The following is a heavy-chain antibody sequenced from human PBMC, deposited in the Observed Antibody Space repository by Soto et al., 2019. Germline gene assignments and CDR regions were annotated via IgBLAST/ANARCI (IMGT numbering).Heavy chain of an antibody. Sequence: QVHLEQSGPEVQKPGASVKVACRASGNTFMNHGISWDRQAPGQGLEWMGWISPYNDNTNYAQKFQGRVSMTTDLSTSTAYMELRSLRSDDTAVYYCATLRTSGYHTHYFFGMDVWGQGTTVAVSS. V-gene: IGHV1-18*04. CDR2: ISPYNDNT. D-gene: IGHD3-22*01. J-gene: IGHJ6*02. CDR1: GNTFMNHG. CDR3: ATLRTSGYHTHYFFGMDV.